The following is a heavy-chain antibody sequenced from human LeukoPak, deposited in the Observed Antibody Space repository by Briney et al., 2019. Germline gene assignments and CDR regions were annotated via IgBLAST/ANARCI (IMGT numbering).Heavy chain of an antibody. CDR1: GGSFSGYY. J-gene: IGHJ4*02. CDR3: ARKDSSSWYPFDY. Sequence: SETLSLTCAVYGGSFSGYYWSWIRQPPGKGPEWIGEINHSGSTNYNPSLKSRVTISVDTSKNQFSLKLSSVTAADTAVYYCARKDSSSWYPFDYWGQGTLVTVSS. V-gene: IGHV4-34*01. D-gene: IGHD6-13*01. CDR2: INHSGST.